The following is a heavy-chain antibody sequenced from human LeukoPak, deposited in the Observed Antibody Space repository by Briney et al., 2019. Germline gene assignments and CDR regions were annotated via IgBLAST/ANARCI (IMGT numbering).Heavy chain of an antibody. CDR3: AKRQYYFDY. J-gene: IGHJ4*02. D-gene: IGHD5-24*01. Sequence: GGSLRLSRAASGFTFSSYGMSRVRQAPGKGLEWVSAISGSGGSTYYADSVKGRFTISRDNSKNTLYLQMNSLRAEDTAVYYCAKRQYYFDYWGQGTLVTVSS. V-gene: IGHV3-23*01. CDR1: GFTFSSYG. CDR2: ISGSGGST.